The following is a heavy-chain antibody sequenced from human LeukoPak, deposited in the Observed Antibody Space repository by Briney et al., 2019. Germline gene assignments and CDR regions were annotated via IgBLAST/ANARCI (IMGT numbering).Heavy chain of an antibody. V-gene: IGHV3-23*01. CDR3: AKKESSSSWYDYFDY. Sequence: GGSLRLSCAASGSTFSSYAMSWVRQAPGKGLEWVSAISGSGGSTYYADSMKGRFTISRDNSKNTLYLQMNSLRAEDTAVYYCAKKESSSSWYDYFDYWGQGTLVTVHS. D-gene: IGHD6-13*01. J-gene: IGHJ4*02. CDR1: GSTFSSYA. CDR2: ISGSGGST.